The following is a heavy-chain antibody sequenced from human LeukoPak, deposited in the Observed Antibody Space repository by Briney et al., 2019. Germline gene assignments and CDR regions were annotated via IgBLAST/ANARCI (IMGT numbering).Heavy chain of an antibody. J-gene: IGHJ4*02. V-gene: IGHV4-59*01. CDR3: ARDPSSGWYSHFDY. Sequence: SETQSLTCTVSGGSISSYYWSWIRQPPGKGLEWIGYIYYSGSTNYNPSLKSRVTISVDTSKNQFSLKLSSVTAADTAVYYCARDPSSGWYSHFDYWGQGTLVTVSS. CDR2: IYYSGST. CDR1: GGSISSYY. D-gene: IGHD6-19*01.